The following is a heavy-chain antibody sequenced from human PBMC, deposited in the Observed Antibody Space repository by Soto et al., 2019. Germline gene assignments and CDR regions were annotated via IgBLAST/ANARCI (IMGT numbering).Heavy chain of an antibody. CDR2: IIPIFGTA. D-gene: IGHD1-26*01. J-gene: IGHJ4*02. CDR3: ARGGSGRYYCHDY. CDR1: GGTFSSYA. V-gene: IGHV1-69*13. Sequence: SVKVSCKASGGTFSSYAISWVRQAPGQGLEWMGGIIPIFGTANYAQKFQGRVTITADESTSKAYMELSSLRSEDTAVYYCARGGSGRYYCHDYWGQGTPVTVSS.